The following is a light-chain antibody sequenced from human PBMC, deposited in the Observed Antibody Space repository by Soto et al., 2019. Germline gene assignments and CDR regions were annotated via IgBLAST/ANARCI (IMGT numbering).Light chain of an antibody. CDR2: GVS. Sequence: QSALTQPASVSESLGQSITISCSGTSSDIGGHNFVSWYHQLPGKTPKVLIYGVSNRPSGISNRFSGSKSGNTASLTISGLQAEDEADDYCSSYTFSNTWVFGGGTKVTVL. V-gene: IGLV2-14*01. J-gene: IGLJ3*02. CDR1: SSDIGGHNF. CDR3: SSYTFSNTWV.